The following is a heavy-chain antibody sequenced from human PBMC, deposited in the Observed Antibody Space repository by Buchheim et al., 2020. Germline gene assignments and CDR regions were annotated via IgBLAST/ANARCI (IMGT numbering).Heavy chain of an antibody. CDR2: ISYDGSNK. D-gene: IGHD1-26*01. Sequence: QVQLVESGGGMVQPGRSLRLSCAASGFTFSSYAMHWVRQAPGKGLEWVAVISYDGSNKYYADSVKGRFTISRDNSKNTLYLQMNSLRAEDTAVYYCARPIGGPFDYWGQGTL. CDR3: ARPIGGPFDY. J-gene: IGHJ4*02. V-gene: IGHV3-30-3*01. CDR1: GFTFSSYA.